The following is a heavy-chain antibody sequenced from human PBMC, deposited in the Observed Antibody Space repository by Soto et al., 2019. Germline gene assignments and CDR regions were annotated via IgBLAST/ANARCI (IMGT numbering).Heavy chain of an antibody. V-gene: IGHV4-4*07. Sequence: SETLSLTCTVSSGSIRRDYWNWIRQPAGKGLEWIGRIYTSGNTYYNPSLKSRVSMALDTSKNQFSLNLTSVTTADTAIYYCARDTTNLAFDYWGPGILVTVSS. CDR1: SGSIRRDY. CDR2: IYTSGNT. D-gene: IGHD1-26*01. J-gene: IGHJ4*02. CDR3: ARDTTNLAFDY.